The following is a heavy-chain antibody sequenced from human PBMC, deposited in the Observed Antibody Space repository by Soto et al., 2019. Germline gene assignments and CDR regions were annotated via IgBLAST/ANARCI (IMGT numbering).Heavy chain of an antibody. J-gene: IGHJ4*02. Sequence: QVQLVESGGGVVQPGRSLRLSCAASGFTFSSYGMHWVRQAPGKGLEWVAVISYDGSNKYYADSVEGRFTISRDNSKNTLYLQMNSLRAEDTAVSYCAKSITMVRFDSWGQGTLVTVSS. CDR1: GFTFSSYG. D-gene: IGHD3-10*01. CDR3: AKSITMVRFDS. CDR2: ISYDGSNK. V-gene: IGHV3-30*18.